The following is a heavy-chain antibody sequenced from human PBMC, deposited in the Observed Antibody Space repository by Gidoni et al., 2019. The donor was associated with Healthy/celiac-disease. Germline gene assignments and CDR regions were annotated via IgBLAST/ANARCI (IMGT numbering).Heavy chain of an antibody. CDR2: IFSNDEK. J-gene: IGHJ3*02. CDR3: ARAPYYDFWSGYSVVAFDI. V-gene: IGHV2-26*01. CDR1: GFSLSNARMG. Sequence: QVTLKESGPVLVKPTETLPLTCTVSGFSLSNARMGVSWIRQPPGKALEWLAHIFSNDEKSYSTSLKSRLTISKDTSKSQVVLTMTNMDPVDTATYYCARAPYYDFWSGYSVVAFDIWGQGTMVTVSS. D-gene: IGHD3-3*01.